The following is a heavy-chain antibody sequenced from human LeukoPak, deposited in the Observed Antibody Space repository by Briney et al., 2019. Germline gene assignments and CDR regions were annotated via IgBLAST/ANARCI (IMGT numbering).Heavy chain of an antibody. J-gene: IGHJ3*02. CDR2: IDWDDDK. CDR3: ARLTMLISPGAFDI. Sequence: SGPALVKPTQTLTLTCTFSGFSLSTSGMCVSWIRQPPGKALEWLARIDWDDDKYYSTSLKTRLTNSKDTSKNQVVLTMTNMDPVDTATYYCARLTMLISPGAFDIWGQGTMVTVSS. D-gene: IGHD2-8*01. V-gene: IGHV2-70*11. CDR1: GFSLSTSGMC.